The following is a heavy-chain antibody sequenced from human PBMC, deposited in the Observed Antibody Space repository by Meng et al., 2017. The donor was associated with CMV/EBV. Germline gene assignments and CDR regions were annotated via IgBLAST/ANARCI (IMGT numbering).Heavy chain of an antibody. J-gene: IGHJ6*02. CDR3: ARGSCSSISCPYGMDV. CDR2: ISSNGGST. CDR1: GFTFSSYA. V-gene: IGHV3-64*02. Sequence: SLRLSCAASGFTFSSYAMHWVRQAPGKGLEYVSAISSNGGSTYYADSVKGRFTISRDNSKNTLYLQMGSLRAEDMAVYYCARGSCSSISCPYGMDVWGQGTTVTVSS. D-gene: IGHD2-2*01.